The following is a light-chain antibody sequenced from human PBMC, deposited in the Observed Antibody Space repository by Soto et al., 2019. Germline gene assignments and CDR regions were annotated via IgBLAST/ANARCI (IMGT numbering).Light chain of an antibody. J-gene: IGLJ1*01. CDR1: ITDVGAYNY. V-gene: IGLV2-14*01. CDR3: KSYTTMNTYV. Sequence: QCLLTQAACVSGSPGQSVTISCTGYITDVGAYNYVSWYQQYPGQAPNLLIYEVSRRPSGFSHRFSGSKSVNTASLTISGLQAEDEAHYYCKSYTTMNTYVFGTGTKVTVL. CDR2: EVS.